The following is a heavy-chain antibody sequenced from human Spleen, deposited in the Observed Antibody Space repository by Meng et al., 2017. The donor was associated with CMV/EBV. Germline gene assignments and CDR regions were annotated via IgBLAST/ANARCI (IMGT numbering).Heavy chain of an antibody. CDR2: INHSGST. D-gene: IGHD1-26*01. Sequence: SETLSLTCAVYGGSFSGYYWSWIRQPPGKGLEWIGEINHSGSTNYNPSLKSRVTISVDTSKNQFSLKLSSVTAADTAVYYCAKSHLPSGRIAGGRFDHWGQGTLVTVSS. CDR3: AKSHLPSGRIAGGRFDH. V-gene: IGHV4-34*01. CDR1: GGSFSGYY. J-gene: IGHJ4*02.